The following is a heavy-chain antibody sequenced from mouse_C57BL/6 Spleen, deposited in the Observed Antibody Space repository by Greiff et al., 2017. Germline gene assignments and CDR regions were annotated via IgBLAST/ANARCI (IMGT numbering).Heavy chain of an antibody. Sequence: QVQLQQPGAELVKPGASVKMSCKASGYTFTSYWITWVKQRPGQGLEWIGDIYPGRGSTNYNEKFKSKATLTVDTSSSTAYMQLSSLTSEDSAVYYCARHGYLYYYAMDYWGQGTSVTVSS. CDR3: ARHGYLYYYAMDY. CDR1: GYTFTSYW. J-gene: IGHJ4*01. CDR2: IYPGRGST. V-gene: IGHV1-55*01. D-gene: IGHD2-2*01.